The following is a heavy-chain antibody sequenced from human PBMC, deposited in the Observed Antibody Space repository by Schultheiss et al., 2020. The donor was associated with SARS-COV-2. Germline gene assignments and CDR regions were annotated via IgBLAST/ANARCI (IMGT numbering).Heavy chain of an antibody. D-gene: IGHD6-19*01. V-gene: IGHV4-61*08. J-gene: IGHJ6*02. Sequence: SETLSLTCTVSGGSISSGDYYWSWIRQPPGKGLEWIGYIYYSGSTNYNPSLKSRVTISVDTSKNQFSLKLSSVTAADTAVYYCARDISGWYSYYYYGMDVWGQGTTVTVSS. CDR3: ARDISGWYSYYYYGMDV. CDR2: IYYSGST. CDR1: GGSISSGDYY.